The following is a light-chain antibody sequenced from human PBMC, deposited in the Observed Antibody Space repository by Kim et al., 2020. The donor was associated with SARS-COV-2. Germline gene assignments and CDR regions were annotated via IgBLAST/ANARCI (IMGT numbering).Light chain of an antibody. CDR2: GAS. CDR1: QSVSSN. V-gene: IGKV3-15*01. Sequence: EIVMTQSPATLSVSPGERATLSCRASQSVSSNLAWYQQKPGQAPRLLIYGASTRATGIPARFSGSGSGTEFTLTISSLQSEDFAVYFCQQHHSLRTFGLGTKLEI. J-gene: IGKJ2*02. CDR3: QQHHSLRT.